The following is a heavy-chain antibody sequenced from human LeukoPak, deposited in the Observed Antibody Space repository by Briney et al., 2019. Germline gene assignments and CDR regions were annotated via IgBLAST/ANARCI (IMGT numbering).Heavy chain of an antibody. J-gene: IGHJ3*02. D-gene: IGHD5-12*01. Sequence: GGSLRLSCAASGFTFSSYAMHWVRQAPGKGLEWVSSVSSSGRHMYYADSVKGRFTISRDNAKNSLYLQMNSLRAEDTAVYYCGRVKEASAFDIWGQGTMVTVSS. CDR1: GFTFSSYA. CDR2: VSSSGRHM. CDR3: GRVKEASAFDI. V-gene: IGHV3-21*01.